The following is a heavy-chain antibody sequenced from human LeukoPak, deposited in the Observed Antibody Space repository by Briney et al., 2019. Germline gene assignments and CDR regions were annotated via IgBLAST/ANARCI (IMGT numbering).Heavy chain of an antibody. CDR3: ARAYSSSWYYFDY. Sequence: GASVKVSCKASGYTFTGYYMHWVRQAPGQGLGWMGWINPNSGGTNYAQKFQGRVTMTRDTSISTAYMELSRLRSDDTAVYYCARAYSSSWYYFDYWGQGTLVTVSS. CDR2: INPNSGGT. D-gene: IGHD6-13*01. CDR1: GYTFTGYY. V-gene: IGHV1-2*02. J-gene: IGHJ4*02.